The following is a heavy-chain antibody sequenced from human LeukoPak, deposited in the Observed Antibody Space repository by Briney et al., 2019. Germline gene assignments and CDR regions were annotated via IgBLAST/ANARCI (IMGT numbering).Heavy chain of an antibody. D-gene: IGHD3-10*01. CDR1: GGSISSYY. CDR3: AKGSVRGVIITNFDY. V-gene: IGHV3-11*01. CDR2: ISSSGSTI. Sequence: PSETLSLTCTVSGGSISSYYWSWIRQPPGKGLEWVSYISSSGSTIYYADSVKGRFTISRDNSKNTLYLQMNSLRAEDTAVYYCAKGSVRGVIITNFDYWGQGTLVTVSS. J-gene: IGHJ4*02.